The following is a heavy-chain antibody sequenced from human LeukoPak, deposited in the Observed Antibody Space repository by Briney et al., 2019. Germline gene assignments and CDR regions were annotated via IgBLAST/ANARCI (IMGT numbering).Heavy chain of an antibody. CDR3: ARTYGDYGGFDY. CDR2: INPNSGGT. J-gene: IGHJ4*02. Sequence: ASVKVSCKASGYTFTGYYMHWVRQAPGQGLEWMGRINPNSGGTNYAQKFQGRVTMTRDTSISTAYMELSRLRSDDTAVYYCARTYGDYGGFDYWGQGTLVTVSS. CDR1: GYTFTGYY. D-gene: IGHD4-17*01. V-gene: IGHV1-2*06.